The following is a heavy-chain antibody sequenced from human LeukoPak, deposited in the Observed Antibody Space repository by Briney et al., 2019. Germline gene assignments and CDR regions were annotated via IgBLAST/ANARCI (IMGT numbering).Heavy chain of an antibody. V-gene: IGHV3-23*01. CDR3: AKDLEAGSSWYGRVFDC. D-gene: IGHD6-13*01. CDR2: TSGSGGRT. J-gene: IGHJ4*02. Sequence: GGPLRLSCAASGFTFSIYAMSGARHAPGKGLEWVSTTSGSGGRTYYDDSVKGRFSTSRDNSKNTLYLQMNSLRAEDAAIYYCAKDLEAGSSWYGRVFDCRGQGTLVTVSS. CDR1: GFTFSIYA.